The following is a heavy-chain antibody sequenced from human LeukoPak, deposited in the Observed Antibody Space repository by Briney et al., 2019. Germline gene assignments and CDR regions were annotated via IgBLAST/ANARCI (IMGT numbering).Heavy chain of an antibody. CDR2: MNPNSGNT. D-gene: IGHD6-13*01. CDR1: GYTFTSYD. V-gene: IGHV1-8*03. CDR3: ARDAGSSWFTYYFDY. Sequence: VASVKVPCKASGYTFTSYDINWVRQATGQGLEWMGWMNPNSGNTGYAQKFQGRVTITRNTSISTAYMELSSLRSEDTAVYYCARDAGSSWFTYYFDYWGQGTLVTVSS. J-gene: IGHJ4*02.